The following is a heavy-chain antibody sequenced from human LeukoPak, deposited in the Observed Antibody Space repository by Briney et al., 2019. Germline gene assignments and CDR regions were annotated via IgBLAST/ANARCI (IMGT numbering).Heavy chain of an antibody. Sequence: GGSLRLSCAASGFTFSSYWMSWVRQAPGKGLEWVANIKQDGSEKYYVDSVKGRFTISRDNAKNSLYLQMNSLRAEDTAVYYCARGGATVVTPVDYWGQGTLVTVSS. J-gene: IGHJ4*02. CDR3: ARGGATVVTPVDY. V-gene: IGHV3-7*01. CDR1: GFTFSSYW. D-gene: IGHD4-23*01. CDR2: IKQDGSEK.